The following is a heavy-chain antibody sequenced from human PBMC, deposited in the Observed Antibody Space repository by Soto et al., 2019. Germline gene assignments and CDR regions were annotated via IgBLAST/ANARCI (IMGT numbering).Heavy chain of an antibody. D-gene: IGHD1-26*01. Sequence: APLSLSDRRSGDACSSCGMMWVRQAPGQGLEWMGGINTYFGTTNYAQKLQGRVTMTTDTSTSTAYMELRSLRSDDTAVYYCARDHRWEKWRNNGMDGWGQGTTVTGSS. CDR2: INTYFGTT. J-gene: IGHJ6*02. V-gene: IGHV1-18*01. CDR3: ARDHRWEKWRNNGMDG. CDR1: GDACSSCG.